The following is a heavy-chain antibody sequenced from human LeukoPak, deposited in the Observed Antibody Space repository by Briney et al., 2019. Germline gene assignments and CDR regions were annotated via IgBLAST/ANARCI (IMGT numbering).Heavy chain of an antibody. V-gene: IGHV3-9*01. CDR1: GFTFDDYA. D-gene: IGHD3-3*01. CDR2: ISWNSGSK. J-gene: IGHJ4*02. Sequence: PGGSLRLSCAASGFTFDDYAMHWVRQAPGKGLEWVSGISWNSGSKGYADSVKGRFTISRDNAKNSLYLQMNSLRAEDTALYYCAKDYHYDRTYFDYWGQGTLVTVSS. CDR3: AKDYHYDRTYFDY.